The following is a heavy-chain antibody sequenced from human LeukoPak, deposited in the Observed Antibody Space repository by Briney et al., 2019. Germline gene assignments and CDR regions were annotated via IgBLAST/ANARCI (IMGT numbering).Heavy chain of an antibody. Sequence: ASVKVSCKASVYTFASYDINWVRQATGQGLEWMGWMNPNSGNTGYAQKFQRRVTMTRSTSIHTAYMELNSLTSEDTAVYYCARSSVGARRRIDYWGQGSLVTVSS. J-gene: IGHJ4*02. D-gene: IGHD1-26*01. CDR3: ARSSVGARRRIDY. CDR1: VYTFASYD. V-gene: IGHV1-8*01. CDR2: MNPNSGNT.